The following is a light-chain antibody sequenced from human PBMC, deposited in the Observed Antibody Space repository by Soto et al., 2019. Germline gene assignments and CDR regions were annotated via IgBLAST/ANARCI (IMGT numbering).Light chain of an antibody. Sequence: DILMTQSPSSLSASVGDRVTITCRASQGIRNSLAWFQQKPGKAPKPLIYAASSLQGGVPSKFSGSGSGTDFTLTISSLQPEDFATYYCQQYIAYPLTFGGGTKVEVK. CDR1: QGIRNS. CDR3: QQYIAYPLT. CDR2: AAS. V-gene: IGKV1-16*02. J-gene: IGKJ4*01.